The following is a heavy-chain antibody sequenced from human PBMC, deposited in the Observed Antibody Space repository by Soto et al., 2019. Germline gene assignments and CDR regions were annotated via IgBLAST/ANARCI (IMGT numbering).Heavy chain of an antibody. V-gene: IGHV4-34*01. J-gene: IGHJ4*02. Sequence: SETLSLTCAVYGGSFSGYYWSWIRQPPGKGLEWIGEINHSGSTNYNPSLKSRVTISVDTSKNKFSLKLSSVTAADTAVYYCARITPFSQYYDILTGYPRGYFDYWGQGTLVTVSS. CDR3: ARITPFSQYYDILTGYPRGYFDY. CDR2: INHSGST. D-gene: IGHD3-9*01. CDR1: GGSFSGYY.